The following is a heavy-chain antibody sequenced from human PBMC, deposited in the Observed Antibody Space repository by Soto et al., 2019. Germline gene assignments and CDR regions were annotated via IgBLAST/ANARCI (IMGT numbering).Heavy chain of an antibody. CDR2: IDPSDSYT. CDR3: ASRYCSSTSCSLSYGMDV. V-gene: IGHV5-10-1*01. Sequence: PXESLKISCKGSGYSFTSYWLGWVRQMPGKGLEWMGRIDPSDSYTNYSPSFQGHVTISADKSISTAYLQWSSLKASDTAMYYCASRYCSSTSCSLSYGMDVWGQGTTVTVS. J-gene: IGHJ6*02. CDR1: GYSFTSYW. D-gene: IGHD2-2*01.